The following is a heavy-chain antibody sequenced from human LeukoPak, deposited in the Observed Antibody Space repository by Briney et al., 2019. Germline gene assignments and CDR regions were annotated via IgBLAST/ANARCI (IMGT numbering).Heavy chain of an antibody. V-gene: IGHV4-59*12. D-gene: IGHD3-10*01. Sequence: SETLSLTCTVSGGSISSYYWSWIRQPPGKGLEWIGYIYYSGSTNYNPSLKSRVTISVDTSKNQFSLKLSSVTAADTAVYYCARDLEWFGDAFGIWGQGTMVTVSS. J-gene: IGHJ3*02. CDR3: ARDLEWFGDAFGI. CDR1: GGSISSYY. CDR2: IYYSGST.